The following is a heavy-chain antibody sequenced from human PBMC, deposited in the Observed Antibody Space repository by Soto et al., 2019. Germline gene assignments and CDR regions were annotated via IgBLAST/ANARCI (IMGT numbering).Heavy chain of an antibody. J-gene: IGHJ5*02. CDR2: IIPIFGTA. D-gene: IGHD5-12*01. V-gene: IGHV1-69*12. Sequence: QVQLVQSGAEVKKPGSSVTVSCKASGGTFSNYAISWVRQAPGQGLEWMGGIIPIFGTANYAQKFQGRVTITADDSTSTAYMELSSLRSEDTAIYYCAVGSVDIVPTGMKPFDPWGQGTLVTVSS. CDR3: AVGSVDIVPTGMKPFDP. CDR1: GGTFSNYA.